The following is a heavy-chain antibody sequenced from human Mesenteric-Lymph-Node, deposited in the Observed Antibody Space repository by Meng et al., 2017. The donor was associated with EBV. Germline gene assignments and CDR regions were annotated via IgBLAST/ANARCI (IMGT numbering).Heavy chain of an antibody. D-gene: IGHD2-15*01. CDR3: ARGSWSDPVGLDL. Sequence: QLQRQESGPGLVKPSQTLSLTCTVSCVSISSGDYYWSWVRQPPGKGLEWIGYIYYSGSPYSDPSLKSRLTISVDTSKNQFSLKLNSVTAADTAVYYCARGSWSDPVGLDLWGRGTLVTVSS. CDR1: CVSISSGDYY. V-gene: IGHV4-30-4*01. CDR2: IYYSGSP. J-gene: IGHJ2*01.